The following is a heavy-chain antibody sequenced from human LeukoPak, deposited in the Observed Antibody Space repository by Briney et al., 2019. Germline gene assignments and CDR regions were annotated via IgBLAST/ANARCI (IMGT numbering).Heavy chain of an antibody. Sequence: ASGKVSCKASGYTFNNYGISWVRQAPGQGLEWMGWISAYNGNTKYAQKFQGRVTMTTDTSTSTAYMELRSLRSDDTAVYYCARGSPPRIYYDNSGYYSFYFDSWGQGTLVTVSS. V-gene: IGHV1-18*01. CDR3: ARGSPPRIYYDNSGYYSFYFDS. CDR2: ISAYNGNT. J-gene: IGHJ4*02. D-gene: IGHD3-22*01. CDR1: GYTFNNYG.